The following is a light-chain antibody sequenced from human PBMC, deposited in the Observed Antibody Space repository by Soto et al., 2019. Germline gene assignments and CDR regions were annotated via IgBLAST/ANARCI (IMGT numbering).Light chain of an antibody. CDR2: DVS. V-gene: IGLV2-14*03. CDR3: NSYTTTSPLYV. CDR1: SNDIGGYDY. Sequence: QSVLAQPASVYGSPGRSITISKNGTSNDIGGYDYVSWYQHHPGIAPKLIIYDVSDRPSGVSNRFSGSKSGNTASLTISGLQAEDEAEYYCNSYTTTSPLYVFGSGTKVTVL. J-gene: IGLJ1*01.